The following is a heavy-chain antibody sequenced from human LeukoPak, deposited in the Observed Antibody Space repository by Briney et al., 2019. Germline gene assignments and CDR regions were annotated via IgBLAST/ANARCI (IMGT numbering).Heavy chain of an antibody. D-gene: IGHD4-17*01. J-gene: IGHJ5*02. CDR3: ARARLTVTTSGSGPDWFDP. CDR2: IYYSGST. CDR1: GGSISSYY. V-gene: IGHV4-59*01. Sequence: SETLSLTCTVSGGSISSYYWSWIRQPPGKGLEGIGYIYYSGSTNYNPSLKSRVTISVDTSKNQFSLKLSSVTAADTAVYYCARARLTVTTSGSGPDWFDPWGQGTLVTVSS.